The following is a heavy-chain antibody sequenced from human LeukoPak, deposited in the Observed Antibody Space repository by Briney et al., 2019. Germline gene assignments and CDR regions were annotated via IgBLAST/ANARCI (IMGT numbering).Heavy chain of an antibody. CDR2: ISAYNGNT. D-gene: IGHD6-6*01. Sequence: WASVKVSFTASGYTFTSYGISWVRQAPGQGLEWMGWISAYNGNTNYAQKLQGRVTMTTDTSTSTAYMELRSLRSDDTAVYYCARDRRIAARRGMDVWGQGTTVTVSS. CDR1: GYTFTSYG. J-gene: IGHJ6*02. V-gene: IGHV1-18*01. CDR3: ARDRRIAARRGMDV.